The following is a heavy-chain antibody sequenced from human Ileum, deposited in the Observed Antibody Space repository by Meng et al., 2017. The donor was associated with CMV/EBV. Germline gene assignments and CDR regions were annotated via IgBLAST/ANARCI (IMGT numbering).Heavy chain of an antibody. CDR1: GFTFSNYW. CDR3: ARDPFRTETL. CDR2: INNDGSST. Sequence: LSGAASGFTFSNYWMHWVRQAQGKELVGVSRINNDGSSTNYADSVKGRFTISRDNAKNTLYLQMNSLRAEDTAVYYCARDPFRTETLWGQGTLVTVSS. V-gene: IGHV3-74*01. J-gene: IGHJ4*02.